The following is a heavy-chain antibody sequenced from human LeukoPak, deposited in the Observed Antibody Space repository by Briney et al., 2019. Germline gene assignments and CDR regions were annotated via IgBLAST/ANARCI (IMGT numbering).Heavy chain of an antibody. D-gene: IGHD1-1*01. CDR3: VADGTGVLPGDAFDI. V-gene: IGHV3-21*05. CDR2: ISHINNDA. J-gene: IGHJ3*02. CDR1: GFSFSTHS. Sequence: PGGSLTLSCAASGFSFSTHSLNWVRQAPGKGLEWISYISHINNDAHYGESVKGRFTLSRDNAKNSLYLEMHTLRAEDTAMYYCVADGTGVLPGDAFDIWSQGTMVTVSA.